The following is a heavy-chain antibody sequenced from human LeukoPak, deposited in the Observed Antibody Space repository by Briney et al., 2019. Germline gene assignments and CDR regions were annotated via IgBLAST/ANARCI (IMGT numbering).Heavy chain of an antibody. V-gene: IGHV3-23*01. Sequence: PGGSLRLSCAASGFTFSSYAMSWVRQAPGKGLEWVSAISGSGGSTYYADSVKGRFAISRDNSKNTLYLQMNSLRAEDTAVYYCAKDVHAFSSADAFDIWGQGTMVTVSS. CDR3: AKDVHAFSSADAFDI. J-gene: IGHJ3*02. CDR1: GFTFSSYA. CDR2: ISGSGGST. D-gene: IGHD1-1*01.